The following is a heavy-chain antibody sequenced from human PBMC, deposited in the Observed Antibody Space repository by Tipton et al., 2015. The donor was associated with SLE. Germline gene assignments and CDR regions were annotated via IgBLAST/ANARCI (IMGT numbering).Heavy chain of an antibody. Sequence: TLSLTCTVSGGSISSSSYYWGWIRQPPGKGLEWIGSIYYSGSTYYNPSLKSRVTISVDTSKNQFSLKVSSVTAADTAVYYCASSSYYYGSGSPFDYWGQGTLVTFSS. CDR3: ASSSYYYGSGSPFDY. J-gene: IGHJ4*02. D-gene: IGHD3-10*01. CDR2: IYYSGST. CDR1: GGSISSSSYY. V-gene: IGHV4-39*07.